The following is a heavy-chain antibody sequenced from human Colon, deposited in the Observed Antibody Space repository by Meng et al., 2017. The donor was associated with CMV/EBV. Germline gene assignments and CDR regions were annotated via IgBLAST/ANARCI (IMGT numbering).Heavy chain of an antibody. D-gene: IGHD7-27*01. Sequence: LSRPCAVSGGSLGRHYWSWIRQSPGKGLEWIGDINTSGRPNYTPSLKSRVTISIDTSRNQFSLNLNSVTAADTAVYYCVRDLTGEEDYWGQGNLVTVSS. J-gene: IGHJ4*02. V-gene: IGHV4-34*01. CDR1: GGSLGRHY. CDR2: INTSGRP. CDR3: VRDLTGEEDY.